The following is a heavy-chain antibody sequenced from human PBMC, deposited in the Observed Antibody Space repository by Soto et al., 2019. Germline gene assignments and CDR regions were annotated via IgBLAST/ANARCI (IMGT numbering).Heavy chain of an antibody. CDR1: GGTFNSYA. D-gene: IGHD1-26*01. CDR2: IIPIFGTA. Sequence: VKVSCKASGGTFNSYAIIWVRQAPGQGLEWMGGIIPIFGTANYAQKFQGRVTITADESTSTAYMELSSLRSEDTAVYYCATPRGELQHFDYWGQGTLVTVSS. V-gene: IGHV1-69*13. CDR3: ATPRGELQHFDY. J-gene: IGHJ4*02.